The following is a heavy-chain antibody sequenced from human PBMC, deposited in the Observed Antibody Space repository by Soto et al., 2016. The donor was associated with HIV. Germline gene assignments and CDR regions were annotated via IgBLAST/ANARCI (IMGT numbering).Heavy chain of an antibody. Sequence: EVQLVESGGGLVKPGGSLRLSCAASGFTFSNAWMTWVRQAPGKGLEWVGRIKTKTDDGTTDYAAPVKGRFTISRDDSKNXLYLQMNSLKTEDTAVYYCTTGTDRGLTYYYYYGMDVWGQGTSGHRLL. CDR3: TTGTDRGLTYYYYYGMDV. CDR2: IKTKTDDGTT. J-gene: IGHJ6*02. CDR1: GFTFSNAW. V-gene: IGHV3-15*01. D-gene: IGHD2-21*02.